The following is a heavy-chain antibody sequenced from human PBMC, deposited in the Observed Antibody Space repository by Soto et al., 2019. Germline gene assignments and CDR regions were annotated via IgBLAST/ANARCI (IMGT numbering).Heavy chain of an antibody. CDR2: IRGFSPYT. CDR1: GFTFRTYT. V-gene: IGHV3-21*01. Sequence: PGGSLRLSCVASGFTFRTYTMNWVRQAPGKGLEWVSGIRGFSPYTFYAESVKGRFTISRDNAKNSLCLQMNSLGVEDTAVYYCARDRGYDAHDYYYNAMDVWRQGTTVTVSS. J-gene: IGHJ6*02. D-gene: IGHD2-15*01. CDR3: ARDRGYDAHDYYYNAMDV.